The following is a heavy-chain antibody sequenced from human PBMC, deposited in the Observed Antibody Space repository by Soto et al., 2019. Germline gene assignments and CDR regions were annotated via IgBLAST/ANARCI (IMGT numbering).Heavy chain of an antibody. V-gene: IGHV1-18*01. J-gene: IGHJ5*02. CDR1: GYTFTSYG. Sequence: ASVKVSCKASGYTFTSYGISWVRQAPGKGLEWRGWISAYNGNTNYAQKLQDRVTMTTDTSTSTAYMELRSLRSDDTAVYYCAREVSSIAVAGNWFAPWGQGTLVTGSS. CDR2: ISAYNGNT. CDR3: AREVSSIAVAGNWFAP. D-gene: IGHD6-19*01.